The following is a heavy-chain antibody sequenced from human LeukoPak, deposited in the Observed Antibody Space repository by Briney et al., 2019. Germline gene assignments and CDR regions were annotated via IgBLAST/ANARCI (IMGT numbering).Heavy chain of an antibody. J-gene: IGHJ4*02. Sequence: GGSLRLSCAASGFTFSKAWMSWVRQATGKGLEWLGRIKSNADGGTTDYAAPVQGRITTSRDDSQNTLYLQLDSLKAEDTAVYYCSTYRWQYDSSGYAYWGQGTLVAVSS. CDR2: IKSNADGGTT. CDR3: STYRWQYDSSGYAY. D-gene: IGHD3-22*01. CDR1: GFTFSKAW. V-gene: IGHV3-15*01.